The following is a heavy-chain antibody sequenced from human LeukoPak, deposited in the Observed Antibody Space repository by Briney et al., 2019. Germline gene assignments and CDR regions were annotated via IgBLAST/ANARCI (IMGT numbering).Heavy chain of an antibody. CDR3: ARFSGSNYFVY. Sequence: QTGGSLRLSCAASGFTFSSYWMSWVRQAPGKGLEWVANIKQDGSEKYYVDSVEGRFTISRDNAKNSLYLQMYSLRAEDTAVYYCARFSGSNYFVYWGQGTLVTVSS. J-gene: IGHJ4*02. V-gene: IGHV3-7*01. CDR2: IKQDGSEK. D-gene: IGHD3-10*01. CDR1: GFTFSSYW.